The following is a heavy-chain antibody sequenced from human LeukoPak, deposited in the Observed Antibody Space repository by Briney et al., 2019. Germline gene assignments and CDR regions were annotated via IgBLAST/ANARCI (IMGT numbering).Heavy chain of an antibody. J-gene: IGHJ4*02. CDR2: IYYSGST. V-gene: IGHV4-61*01. Sequence: SETLSLTCTVSGGSVSSGSYYWSWIRQPPGKGLEWIGYIYYSGSTNYNPSLKSRVTISVDTSKNQFSLKLSSVTAADTAVYYCARGLFDGSGSYYWGQGTLVTVSS. CDR3: ARGLFDGSGSYY. D-gene: IGHD3-10*01. CDR1: GGSVSSGSYY.